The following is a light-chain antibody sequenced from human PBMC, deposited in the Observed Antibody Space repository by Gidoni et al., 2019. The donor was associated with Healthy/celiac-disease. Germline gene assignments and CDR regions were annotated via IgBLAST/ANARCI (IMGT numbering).Light chain of an antibody. CDR1: KSVSSN. CDR2: GAS. V-gene: IGKV3-15*01. CDR3: QQYNNWPRT. Sequence: ELVMTQSPATLSVSPGERATLSCSASKSVSSNLAWYQQNPGQAPRLLIYGASTRATGIPARFSGSGSGTEFTLTISSLQSEDFAVYYCQQYNNWPRTFGQGTKLEIK. J-gene: IGKJ2*01.